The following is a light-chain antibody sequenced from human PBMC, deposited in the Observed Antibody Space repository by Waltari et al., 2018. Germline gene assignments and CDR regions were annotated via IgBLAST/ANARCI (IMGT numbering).Light chain of an antibody. Sequence: DIQMTQSPSSLSASVGDRVTITCRAAQRISSYLNWYQVKPGKAPKLLIYSTSTLQNGVPSRFSGSGAGTQFTLTISGLQPEDVATYYCQQSYRDVGFRFGQGTKL. J-gene: IGKJ2*03. CDR1: QRISSY. CDR3: QQSYRDVGFR. CDR2: STS. V-gene: IGKV1-39*01.